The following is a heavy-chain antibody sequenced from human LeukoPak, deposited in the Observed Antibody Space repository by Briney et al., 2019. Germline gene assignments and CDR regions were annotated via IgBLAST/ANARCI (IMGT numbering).Heavy chain of an antibody. CDR3: ARVSYYGSGSQVKYYFDY. Sequence: ASVKVSCKASGYTFTSYDINWVRQATGQGLEWMGWMNPNSGNTGYAQKFQGRVTITADKSTSTAYMELSSLRSEDTAVYYCARVSYYGSGSQVKYYFDYWGQGTLVTVSS. J-gene: IGHJ4*02. V-gene: IGHV1-8*01. D-gene: IGHD3-10*01. CDR1: GYTFTSYD. CDR2: MNPNSGNT.